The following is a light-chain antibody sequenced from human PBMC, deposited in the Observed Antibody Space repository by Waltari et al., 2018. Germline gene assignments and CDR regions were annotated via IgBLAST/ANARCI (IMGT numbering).Light chain of an antibody. J-gene: IGLJ3*02. CDR1: SSDVGSFNL. CDR2: VVT. CDR3: CSYATSSWV. Sequence: QSALTQPASVSGSPGQSITISCTGTSSDVGSFNLVSWYQQHPGKAPKLMIYVVTKRPSGVFNRFSGSNSCNTASLTLSGLQAEDEADYYCCSYATSSWVFGGGTMLTVL. V-gene: IGLV2-23*02.